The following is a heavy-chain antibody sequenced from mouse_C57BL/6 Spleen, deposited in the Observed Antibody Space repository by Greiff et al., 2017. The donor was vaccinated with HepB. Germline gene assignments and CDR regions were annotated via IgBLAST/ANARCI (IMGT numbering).Heavy chain of an antibody. CDR3: ARAGDRYYAMDY. J-gene: IGHJ4*01. V-gene: IGHV3-6*01. CDR2: ISYDGSN. D-gene: IGHD3-3*01. CDR1: GYSITSGYY. Sequence: EVKLMESGPGLVKPSQSLSLTCSVTGYSITSGYYWNWIRQSPGNKLEWVGYISYDGSNNYNPSLKNRITITRDTAKNHFFLKLNSVTTEDTATYYCARAGDRYYAMDYWGQGTSVTVSS.